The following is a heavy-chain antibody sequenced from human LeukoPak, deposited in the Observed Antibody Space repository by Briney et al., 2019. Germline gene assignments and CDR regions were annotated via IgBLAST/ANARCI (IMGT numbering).Heavy chain of an antibody. CDR1: GGTFSSYA. CDR3: ARGSFIRGKIASGYSYGLDY. CDR2: IIPILGIA. D-gene: IGHD5-18*01. J-gene: IGHJ4*02. Sequence: GASVKVSCKASGGTFSSYAISWVRQVPGQGLEWMGRIIPILGIANYAQKFQGRVTITADKSTSTAYMELSSLRSEDTAVYYCARGSFIRGKIASGYSYGLDYWGQGTLVTVSS. V-gene: IGHV1-69*04.